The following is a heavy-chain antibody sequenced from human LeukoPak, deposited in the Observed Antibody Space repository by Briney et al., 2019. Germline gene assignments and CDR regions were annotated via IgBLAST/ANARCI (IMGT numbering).Heavy chain of an antibody. CDR1: GYTFTGYY. V-gene: IGHV1-2*02. J-gene: IGHJ5*02. CDR3: ARTPQRELLNWFDP. D-gene: IGHD3-10*01. Sequence: GASVKVSCKASGYTFTGYYVHWVRQAPGQGLEWMGWINPNSGGTDFAQKFQGRVTMTRDTSISTAYMELSRLRSDDTAVYYCARTPQRELLNWFDPWGQGTLVIVSS. CDR2: INPNSGGT.